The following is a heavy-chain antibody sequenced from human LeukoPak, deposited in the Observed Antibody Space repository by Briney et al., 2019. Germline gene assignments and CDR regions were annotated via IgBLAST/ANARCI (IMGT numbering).Heavy chain of an antibody. CDR1: GFTFSSYS. J-gene: IGHJ4*02. CDR2: ISSSSSYK. V-gene: IGHV3-21*01. Sequence: GGSLRLSCAASGFTFSSYSMNWVRQAPGKGLEWVSSISSSSSYKYYADSVKGRFTISRDNAKNSLYLQMNSLRAEDTAVYYCARDSGGGSCYGYWGQGTLVTVSS. CDR3: ARDSGGGSCYGY. D-gene: IGHD2-15*01.